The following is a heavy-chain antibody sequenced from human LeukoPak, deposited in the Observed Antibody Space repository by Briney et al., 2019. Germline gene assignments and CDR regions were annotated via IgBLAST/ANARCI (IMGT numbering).Heavy chain of an antibody. Sequence: SVKVSCKASGGTFSSYAISWVRQAPGQGLEWMGGIIPIFGTANYAQKFQGRVTITTDESTSTAYMELSSLRSEDTAVYYCARDTIESTRGSGSSNFDYWGQGTPVTVSS. D-gene: IGHD3-10*01. V-gene: IGHV1-69*05. CDR3: ARDTIESTRGSGSSNFDY. J-gene: IGHJ4*02. CDR2: IIPIFGTA. CDR1: GGTFSSYA.